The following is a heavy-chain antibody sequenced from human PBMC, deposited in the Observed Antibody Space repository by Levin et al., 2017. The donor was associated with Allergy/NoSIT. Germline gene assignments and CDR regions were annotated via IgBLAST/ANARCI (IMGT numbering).Heavy chain of an antibody. V-gene: IGHV3-9*01. D-gene: IGHD3-22*01. Sequence: GGSLRLSCAASGFTFDDYAMHWVRQAPGKGLEWVSGISWNSGSIGYADSVKGRFTISRDNAKNSLYLQMNSLRAEDTALYYCAKDTDSSGPSGYGMDVWGQGTTVTVSS. CDR3: AKDTDSSGPSGYGMDV. J-gene: IGHJ6*02. CDR1: GFTFDDYA. CDR2: ISWNSGSI.